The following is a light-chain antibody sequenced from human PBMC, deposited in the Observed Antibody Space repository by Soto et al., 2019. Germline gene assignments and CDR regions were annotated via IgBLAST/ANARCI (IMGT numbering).Light chain of an antibody. V-gene: IGKV3-20*01. CDR3: QQYGISLT. Sequence: EIVLTQSPGTLSLSPGERATLSCRASQSVSSSYLAWYQQKPGQAPRLLIYGAYSRATGIPDRFSGSGSGTDFTLTISRLEPEDVALYYCQQYGISLTFGGGTKVEIK. CDR1: QSVSSSY. J-gene: IGKJ4*01. CDR2: GAY.